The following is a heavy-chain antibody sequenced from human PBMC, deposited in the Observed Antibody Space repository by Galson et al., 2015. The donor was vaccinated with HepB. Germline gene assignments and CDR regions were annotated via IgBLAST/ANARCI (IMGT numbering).Heavy chain of an antibody. V-gene: IGHV3-74*01. CDR3: ARENGIVGGGGSFDL. CDR2: ISGDGGST. J-gene: IGHJ3*01. CDR1: GFTVSSHW. Sequence: SLRLSCAASGFTVSSHWMRWVRQAPGKGLVWVSRISGDGGSTSYADSVKGQFTISRDNAKNTLYLQMNSLRAEDTAVYYCARENGIVGGGGSFDLWGQGTMVTVAS. D-gene: IGHD2-15*01.